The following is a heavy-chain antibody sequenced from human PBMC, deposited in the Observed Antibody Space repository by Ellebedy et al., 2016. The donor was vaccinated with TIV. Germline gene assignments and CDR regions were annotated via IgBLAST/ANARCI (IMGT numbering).Heavy chain of an antibody. J-gene: IGHJ4*02. D-gene: IGHD4-17*01. CDR1: GFTFSIYW. Sequence: GESLKISCATSGFTFSIYWMSWVLQAPGKGLECVANIKQDGSEKSYVDSVKGRFTISRDNAKNSLHLQMNGLRAEDTAVYYCARHTDYALDYWGQGALVTVSS. CDR3: ARHTDYALDY. V-gene: IGHV3-7*01. CDR2: IKQDGSEK.